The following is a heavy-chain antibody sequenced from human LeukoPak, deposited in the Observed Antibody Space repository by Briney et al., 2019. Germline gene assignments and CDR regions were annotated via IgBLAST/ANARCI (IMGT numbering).Heavy chain of an antibody. CDR2: INPNGGGT. CDR1: GYTFTGYY. D-gene: IGHD5-18*01. CDR3: ACGIQLWDPLDY. J-gene: IGHJ4*02. Sequence: ASVKVSCKASGYTFTGYYMHWVRQAPGQGLEWMGWINPNGGGTNYAQKFQGRVTMTRDTSISTAYMELSRLRSDDTAVYYCACGIQLWDPLDYWGQGTLVTVSS. V-gene: IGHV1-2*02.